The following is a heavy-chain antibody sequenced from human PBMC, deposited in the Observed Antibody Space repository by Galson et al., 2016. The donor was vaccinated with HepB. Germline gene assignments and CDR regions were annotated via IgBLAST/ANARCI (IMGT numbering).Heavy chain of an antibody. V-gene: IGHV4-31*03. CDR3: SRRDGGMGTTMLDY. CDR2: IYSKGST. Sequence: TLFLTCTVSGGSIRSTYHWSCIRHRPGKGLVWIGYIYSKGSTYYNPSFKSRLTISIDTSKNQFSLKLSSVTAADTAVYYCSRRDGGMGTTMLDYWGQGTLVTVSS. J-gene: IGHJ4*02. CDR1: GGSIRSTYH. D-gene: IGHD1-26*01.